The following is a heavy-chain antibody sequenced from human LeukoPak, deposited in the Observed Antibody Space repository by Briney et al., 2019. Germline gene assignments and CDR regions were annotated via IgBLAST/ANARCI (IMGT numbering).Heavy chain of an antibody. CDR2: IIPIFGTA. Sequence: SVKVSCKASGGTFSSYAISWVRQAPGQGLEWMGGIIPIFGTANYAQKFQGRVTITADEATSTAYMELSSLRSEDTAVYYCAWGSGYYDLSRYYYMDVWGKGTTVTVSS. V-gene: IGHV1-69*01. D-gene: IGHD3-3*01. J-gene: IGHJ6*03. CDR1: GGTFSSYA. CDR3: AWGSGYYDLSRYYYMDV.